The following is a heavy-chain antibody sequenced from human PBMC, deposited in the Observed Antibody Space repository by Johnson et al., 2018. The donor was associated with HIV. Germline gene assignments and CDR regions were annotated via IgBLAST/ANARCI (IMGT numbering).Heavy chain of an antibody. J-gene: IGHJ3*02. Sequence: VQLVESGGGLVQPGGSLRLSCAASGFTFSRYWMSWVRQAPGKGLEWVDNIKEDGGEEYYVDSMEGRFTISRDNDKNSLYLQMDNLRVEDTAMYYCARDGVYSSPWDAFDIWGQGTMVTVSS. V-gene: IGHV3-7*05. D-gene: IGHD6-19*01. CDR1: GFTFSRYW. CDR3: ARDGVYSSPWDAFDI. CDR2: IKEDGGEE.